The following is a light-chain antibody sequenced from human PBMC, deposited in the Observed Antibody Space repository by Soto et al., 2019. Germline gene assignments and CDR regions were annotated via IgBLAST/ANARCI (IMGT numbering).Light chain of an antibody. CDR3: SSYASANTPPYV. J-gene: IGLJ1*01. Sequence: QSALTQPASVSGSLGQSITISCTGTSSDVGGYNYVSWYQQHPGKAPKLMIYEVSNRPSGVSNRFSGSKSGNTASLTISGLQAEDEADYYCSSYASANTPPYVFAPGTKVTVL. V-gene: IGLV2-14*01. CDR2: EVS. CDR1: SSDVGGYNY.